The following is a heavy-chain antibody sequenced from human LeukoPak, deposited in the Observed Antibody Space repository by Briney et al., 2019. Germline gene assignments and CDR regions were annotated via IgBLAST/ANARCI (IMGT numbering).Heavy chain of an antibody. CDR1: GFTVSSNY. CDR3: ARSMVRGVPYSFDY. V-gene: IGHV3-53*01. J-gene: IGHJ4*02. Sequence: GGSLRLSCAASGFTVSSNYMSWVRQAPGKGLEWVSVIYSGGSTYYADSVKGRFTISRDNSKNTLYLQMNSLRAEDTAVYYCARSMVRGVPYSFDYWGREPWSPSPQ. D-gene: IGHD3-10*01. CDR2: IYSGGST.